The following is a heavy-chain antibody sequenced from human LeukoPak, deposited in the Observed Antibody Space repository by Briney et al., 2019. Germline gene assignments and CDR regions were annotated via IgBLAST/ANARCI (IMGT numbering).Heavy chain of an antibody. Sequence: SETLSLTYTVSGFSITSGYYWGWIRQPPGKGLEWIGSMYHSGSPFYNPSLKSRVTISVDTSKNQFSLELTSVTAADTAVFFCARGIGIYSPFDPWGPGTLVTVSS. CDR3: ARGIGIYSPFDP. CDR2: MYHSGSP. D-gene: IGHD3-3*01. V-gene: IGHV4-38-2*02. CDR1: GFSITSGYY. J-gene: IGHJ5*02.